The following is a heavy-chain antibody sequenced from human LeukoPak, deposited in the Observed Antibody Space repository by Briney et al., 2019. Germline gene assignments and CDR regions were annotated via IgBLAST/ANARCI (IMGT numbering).Heavy chain of an antibody. Sequence: GASLKVSSTASSYTFTRYGISWVRQAPGQGLEWMGWISAYNGNTNYAQKLQGRVTLTTDTSTRTDYMELSSLRSEDTAIYYCARDNSVGDNAWWFDPWGQGTLVTVSS. V-gene: IGHV1-18*01. CDR2: ISAYNGNT. J-gene: IGHJ5*02. CDR3: ARDNSVGDNAWWFDP. D-gene: IGHD1-26*01. CDR1: SYTFTRYG.